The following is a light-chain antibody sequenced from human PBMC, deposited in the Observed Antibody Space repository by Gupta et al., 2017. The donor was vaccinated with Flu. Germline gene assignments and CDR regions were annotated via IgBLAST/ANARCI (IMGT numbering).Light chain of an antibody. CDR1: SNDVGGSNR. J-gene: IGLJ1*01. V-gene: IGLV2-11*01. CDR3: SSHAGRVTWV. Sequence: QSAPPQPRSVSGSPGQSVTISCTVSSNDVGGSNRVSWYQQRSGKAHNLMFYDVTERTAGAADRFSGSKSGNTASLTISGRKAEEAADYYCSSHAGRVTWVFGTGTKVTVL. CDR2: DVT.